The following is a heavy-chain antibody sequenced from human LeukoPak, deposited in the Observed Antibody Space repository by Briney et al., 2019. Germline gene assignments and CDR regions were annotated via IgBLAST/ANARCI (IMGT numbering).Heavy chain of an antibody. J-gene: IGHJ4*02. CDR3: TTSAAADNLDY. CDR1: GFTFSGSA. D-gene: IGHD6-25*01. CDR2: IRSKANSYAT. V-gene: IGHV3-73*01. Sequence: PGGSLRLSCAASGFTFSGSAMHWVRQAPGKGLEWVGRIRSKANSYATAFAASVKGRFTISRDESKNTAYLQMNSLKTEDTAVYYCTTSAAADNLDYWGQGTLVTVSS.